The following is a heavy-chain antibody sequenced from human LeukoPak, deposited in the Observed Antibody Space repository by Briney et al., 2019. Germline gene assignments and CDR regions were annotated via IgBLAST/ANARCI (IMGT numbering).Heavy chain of an antibody. D-gene: IGHD1-26*01. V-gene: IGHV4-34*01. CDR2: INHSGIT. J-gene: IGHJ5*01. CDR3: ARVEEVVGVNWFDS. CDR1: GGSFSGYF. Sequence: PSETLSLTCAVYGGSFSGYFWSWIRQPPGKGLEGIGEINHSGITNYNPSPKTRLTMSVDTPKNQVSLKLSSVTAADTAVYYCARVEEVVGVNWFDSWGQGTLVTVSS.